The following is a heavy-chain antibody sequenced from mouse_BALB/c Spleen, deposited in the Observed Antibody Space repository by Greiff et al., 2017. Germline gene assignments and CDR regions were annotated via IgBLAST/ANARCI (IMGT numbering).Heavy chain of an antibody. CDR3: GSPVGEGTALDY. D-gene: IGHD1-2*01. CDR2: INPYNGDT. V-gene: IGHV1-37*01. J-gene: IGHJ2*01. Sequence: EVHLVESGPELVKPGASVKISCKASGYSFTGYFMNWVKQSHGKSLEWIGRINPYNGDTFYNQKFKGKATLTVDKSSSTAHMELLSLTSEDSAVYYCGSPVGEGTALDYWGQGTTLTVSS. CDR1: GYSFTGYF.